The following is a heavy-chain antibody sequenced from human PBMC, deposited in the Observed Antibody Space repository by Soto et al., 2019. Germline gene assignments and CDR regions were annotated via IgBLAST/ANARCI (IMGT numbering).Heavy chain of an antibody. CDR3: ARDPSYGDYSYYGMDV. D-gene: IGHD4-17*01. V-gene: IGHV4-31*03. CDR1: GGSINSGGYY. J-gene: IGHJ6*02. CDR2: IYYSGKT. Sequence: QVQLQESGPGLVKPSQTLSLTCTVSGGSINSGGYYWSWIRQHPGKGLEWIGSIYYSGKTYYSPSLESRVTISVDTSKNHCTLRLSSLTAADTAVYYCARDPSYGDYSYYGMDVWCQGTTVTVSS.